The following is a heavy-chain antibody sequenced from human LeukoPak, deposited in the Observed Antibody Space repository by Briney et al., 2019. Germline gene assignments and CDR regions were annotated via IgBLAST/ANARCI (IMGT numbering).Heavy chain of an antibody. Sequence: SVKVSCKASGGTFSSYAISWVRQAPGQGLEWMGGIIPIFGTANYAQKFQGRVTITADESTSTAYMELSSLRSEDTAVYYCARVTLVRDHYYYYMDVWGKGTTVTVSS. D-gene: IGHD3-10*01. V-gene: IGHV1-69*13. CDR2: IIPIFGTA. J-gene: IGHJ6*03. CDR3: ARVTLVRDHYYYYMDV. CDR1: GGTFSSYA.